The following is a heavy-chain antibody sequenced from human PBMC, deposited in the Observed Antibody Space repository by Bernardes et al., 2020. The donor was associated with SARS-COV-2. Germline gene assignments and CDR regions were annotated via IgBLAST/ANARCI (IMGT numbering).Heavy chain of an antibody. V-gene: IGHV5-51*01. D-gene: IGHD3-10*01. CDR3: ARQVFGYYGSGSYYYYGMDV. CDR2: IYPGDSDT. Sequence: GASLKISCKGSGYSFTSYWIGWVRQMPGKGLEWMGIIYPGDSDTRYSPSFQGQVTISADKSISTAYLQWSSLKASDTAMYYCARQVFGYYGSGSYYYYGMDVWGQGTTVTVSS. J-gene: IGHJ6*02. CDR1: GYSFTSYW.